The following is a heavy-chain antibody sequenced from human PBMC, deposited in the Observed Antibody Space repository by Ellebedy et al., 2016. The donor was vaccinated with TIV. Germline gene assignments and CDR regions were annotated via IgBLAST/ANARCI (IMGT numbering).Heavy chain of an antibody. CDR3: ARDPLATYYESSAYYSSDY. D-gene: IGHD3-22*01. CDR1: GGSISSRSYY. Sequence: SETLSLXXTVSGGSISSRSYYWGWIRQSPGKGLEWIASVYYSGTTDYNPSLRSRVSISADTSKKQFFLNLSSVTAADTAVYYCARDPLATYYESSAYYSSDYWGQGTLVTVSS. V-gene: IGHV4-39*02. CDR2: VYYSGTT. J-gene: IGHJ4*02.